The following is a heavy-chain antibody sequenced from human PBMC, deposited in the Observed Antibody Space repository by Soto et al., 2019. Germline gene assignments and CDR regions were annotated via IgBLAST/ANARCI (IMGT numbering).Heavy chain of an antibody. CDR1: GGSISSYY. J-gene: IGHJ6*02. CDR3: ARDRYSYAHPTHYYYYGMDV. CDR2: IYYSGST. V-gene: IGHV4-59*01. Sequence: SETLSLTCTVSGGSISSYYWSWIRQPPGKGLEWIGYIYYSGSTNYNPSLKSRVTISVDTSKNQFSLKLSSVAAADTAVYYCARDRYSYAHPTHYYYYGMDVWGQGTTVTVSS. D-gene: IGHD5-18*01.